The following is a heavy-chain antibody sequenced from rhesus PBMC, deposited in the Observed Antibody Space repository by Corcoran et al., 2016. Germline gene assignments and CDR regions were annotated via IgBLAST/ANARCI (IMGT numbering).Heavy chain of an antibody. V-gene: IGHV3-20*01. CDR2: IRNKPNSYTT. CDR3: TKHSRGLDS. CDR1: GFTFSNYC. J-gene: IGHJ6*01. Sequence: EVQLVESGGGLVQPGGSLRLSCAAAGFTFSNYCMHWVRQAQGKGREWVGLIRNKPNSYTTEYAAAVKGRFTISRDDSKKPLYLQMSSLKTEDTALYYCTKHSRGLDSWGQGVVVTVSS.